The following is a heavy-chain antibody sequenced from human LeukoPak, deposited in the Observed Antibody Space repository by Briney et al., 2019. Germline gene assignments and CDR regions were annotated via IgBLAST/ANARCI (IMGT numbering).Heavy chain of an antibody. Sequence: GGSLRLSCAASGFTFSNYNMNWVRQAPGKGLEWVSYISSSSGIIYYADSVKGRFTISRDNAKNSLYLQMDSLRVEYTAVYSCATDFNTAFAPWGQGTLVTVSS. J-gene: IGHJ5*02. V-gene: IGHV3-48*04. CDR1: GFTFSNYN. CDR2: ISSSSGII. CDR3: ATDFNTAFAP.